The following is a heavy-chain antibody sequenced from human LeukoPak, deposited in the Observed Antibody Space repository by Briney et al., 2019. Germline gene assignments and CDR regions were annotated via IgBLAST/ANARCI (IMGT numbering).Heavy chain of an antibody. Sequence: GGSLRLSCAPSGFTFSSYSMNWVRQAPGKGLEWVSYISSSSSTIYYADSVKGRFTISRDNAKNSLYLQMNSLRAEDTAVYYCAKGRLAQPRVYYFDYWGQGTLVTVSS. CDR3: AKGRLAQPRVYYFDY. CDR2: ISSSSSTI. D-gene: IGHD2-21*01. J-gene: IGHJ4*02. CDR1: GFTFSSYS. V-gene: IGHV3-48*01.